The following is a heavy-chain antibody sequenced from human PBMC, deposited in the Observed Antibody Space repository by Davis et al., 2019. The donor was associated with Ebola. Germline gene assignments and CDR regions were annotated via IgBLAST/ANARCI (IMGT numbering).Heavy chain of an antibody. D-gene: IGHD2-21*01. CDR1: GFTFSSYA. Sequence: GESLKISCAASGFTFSSYAMHWVRQAPGKGLEWVAVISYDGSNKYYADSVKGRFTISRDNSKNTLYLQMNSLRAEDAAVYYCARWYSPRYYYYYGMDVWGKGTTVTVSS. V-gene: IGHV3-30-3*01. CDR3: ARWYSPRYYYYYGMDV. CDR2: ISYDGSNK. J-gene: IGHJ6*04.